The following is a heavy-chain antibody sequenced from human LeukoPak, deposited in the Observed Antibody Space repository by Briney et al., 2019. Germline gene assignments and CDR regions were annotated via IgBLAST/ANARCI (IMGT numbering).Heavy chain of an antibody. Sequence: GGSLRFSCAASGFTFSSYGMHGVRQAPGKGLEWVALISYDGSNKYYADSVKGRFTISRDNSKNTLYLQMNSLRAEDTAVYYCAITRFWGQGTLVTVSS. CDR3: AITRF. J-gene: IGHJ4*02. CDR1: GFTFSSYG. D-gene: IGHD3-3*01. CDR2: ISYDGSNK. V-gene: IGHV3-30*03.